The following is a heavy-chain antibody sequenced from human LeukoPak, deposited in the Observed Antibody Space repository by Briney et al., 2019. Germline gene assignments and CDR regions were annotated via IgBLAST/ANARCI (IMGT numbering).Heavy chain of an antibody. CDR3: ASAEYSSSWASYYYYYMDV. CDR2: IRYDGSNK. Sequence: GGSLRLSCAASGFTFSSYGMHWVRQAPGKGLEWVAFIRYDGSNKYYADSVKGRFTISRDNSKNTLYLQMNSLRAEDTAVYYCASAEYSSSWASYYYYYMDVWGKGTTVTVSS. CDR1: GFTFSSYG. J-gene: IGHJ6*03. D-gene: IGHD6-6*01. V-gene: IGHV3-30*02.